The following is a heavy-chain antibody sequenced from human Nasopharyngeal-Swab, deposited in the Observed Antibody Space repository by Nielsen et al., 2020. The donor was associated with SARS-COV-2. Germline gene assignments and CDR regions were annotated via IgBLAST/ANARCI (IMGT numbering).Heavy chain of an antibody. D-gene: IGHD1-26*01. Sequence: GESLKIFCAASGFTFSNYAMSWVRQAPGKGLEWVSVISIGGGGTTFYADSVKGRFTISRDNSKNTLFLQMNSLRVEDTAVYYCARGPPYSGSYWDAFDIWGQGTMVTVSS. CDR3: ARGPPYSGSYWDAFDI. J-gene: IGHJ3*02. CDR2: ISIGGGGTT. V-gene: IGHV3-23*01. CDR1: GFTFSNYA.